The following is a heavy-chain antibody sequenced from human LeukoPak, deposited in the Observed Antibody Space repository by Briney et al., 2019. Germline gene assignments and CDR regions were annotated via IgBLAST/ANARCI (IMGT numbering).Heavy chain of an antibody. CDR1: GGSISSHY. D-gene: IGHD5-24*01. CDR3: ARKNYHDAFDI. Sequence: SETLSLTCTVSGGSISSHYWSWIRQPPGKGLEWIGYIYYSGSTNYNPSLKSRVTISVDTSKNQFSLKLSSVTAADTAVYYCARKNYHDAFDIWGQGTMVTVSS. V-gene: IGHV4-59*11. J-gene: IGHJ3*02. CDR2: IYYSGST.